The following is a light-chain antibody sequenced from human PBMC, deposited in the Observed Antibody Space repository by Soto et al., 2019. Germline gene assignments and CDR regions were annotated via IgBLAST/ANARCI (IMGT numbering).Light chain of an antibody. Sequence: QSVLTQPPSASGTPGPRVTISFSGSNSNVGSNTVDWYQQLPGTAPKLLIYHNNQRPSGVPDRLSGSKSGTSASLAISGLQSEDEADYYCAAWDDSLNAVVFGGGTKLTVL. CDR1: NSNVGSNT. CDR2: HNN. V-gene: IGLV1-44*01. CDR3: AAWDDSLNAVV. J-gene: IGLJ2*01.